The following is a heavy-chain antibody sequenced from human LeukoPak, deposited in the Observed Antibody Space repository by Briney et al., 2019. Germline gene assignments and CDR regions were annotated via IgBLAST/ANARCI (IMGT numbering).Heavy chain of an antibody. CDR3: AREAVAGRFDP. CDR2: IYYSGST. J-gene: IGHJ5*02. D-gene: IGHD6-19*01. CDR1: GGSISSYY. V-gene: IGHV4-59*01. Sequence: SETLSLTCTVSGGSISSYYWSWIRQPPGKGLEWIGYIYYSGSTNYNPSLKSRVTISVDTSKNQFSLKLSSATAADTAVYYCAREAVAGRFDPWGQGTLVTVSS.